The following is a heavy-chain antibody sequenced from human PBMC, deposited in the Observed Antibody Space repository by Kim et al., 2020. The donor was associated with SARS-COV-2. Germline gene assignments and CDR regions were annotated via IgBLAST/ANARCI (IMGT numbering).Heavy chain of an antibody. CDR1: GYIFPDFH. V-gene: IGHV1-2*02. D-gene: IGHD3-3*01. J-gene: IGHJ4*02. CDR2: INPNSGGT. CDR3: TREDF. Sequence: ASVKVSCKTSGYIFPDFHLHWVRQAPGQGLEWMGWINPNSGGTTYAQKFRGRVTLTRDTSVSIAYMDLSSLSSDDTAVYYCTREDFWGQGTLVTVSP.